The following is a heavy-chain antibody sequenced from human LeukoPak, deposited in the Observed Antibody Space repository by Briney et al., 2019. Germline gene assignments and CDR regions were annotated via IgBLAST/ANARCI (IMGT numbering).Heavy chain of an antibody. CDR2: IYYSGTT. CDR1: GGSISSYY. V-gene: IGHV4-59*12. CDR3: ARCSGYHWFDP. J-gene: IGHJ5*02. D-gene: IGHD3-22*01. Sequence: SESLSLTCTVAGGSISSYYWSWIRQPPGKGLGWIGYIYYSGTTNYNPSLKRRVTISVDTSKNQFSLKLSSVTAADTAVYYCARCSGYHWFDPWGQGTLVTVSS.